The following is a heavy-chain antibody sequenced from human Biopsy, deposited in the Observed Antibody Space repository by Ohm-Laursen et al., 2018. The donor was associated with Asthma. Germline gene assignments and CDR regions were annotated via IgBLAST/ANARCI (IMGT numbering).Heavy chain of an antibody. D-gene: IGHD4-17*01. CDR2: HDHEEGGT. CDR1: GYSITDLS. V-gene: IGHV1-24*01. Sequence: ASVKVSCKVSGYSITDLSMHWVRQAPGQGLEWMGGHDHEEGGTVNARRFQGRVTMTEDTSTDTAYMELSSLSSDDTAVYYCASDFPKDYVRYNFQFWGQGTLVTVSS. J-gene: IGHJ4*02. CDR3: ASDFPKDYVRYNFQF.